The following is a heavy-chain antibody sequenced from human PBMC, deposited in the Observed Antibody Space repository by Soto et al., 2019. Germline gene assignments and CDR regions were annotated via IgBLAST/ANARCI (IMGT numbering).Heavy chain of an antibody. CDR3: AHRRSSSWYGNWFDP. CDR2: IYWDDDK. J-gene: IGHJ5*02. Sequence: GSGPTLVNPTQTLTLTCTFSGFSLSTSGVGVGWIRQPPGKALEGLALIYWDDDKRYSPSLKSRITITKDTSKNQVVLTMTTMDPVDTATYYCAHRRSSSWYGNWFDPWGQGTLVTVSS. D-gene: IGHD6-13*01. V-gene: IGHV2-5*02. CDR1: GFSLSTSGVG.